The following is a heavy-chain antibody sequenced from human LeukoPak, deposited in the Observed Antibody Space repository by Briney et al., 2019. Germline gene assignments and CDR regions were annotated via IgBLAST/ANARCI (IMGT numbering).Heavy chain of an antibody. D-gene: IGHD2-2*01. CDR2: INPNSGGT. V-gene: IGHV1-2*02. CDR1: GYTFTGYY. Sequence: ASVKVSCKASGYTFTGYYMHWVRQSPGQGLEWMGWINPNSGGTNYAQKFQGRVTMTRDTSISTAYMELSRLRFDDTAVYYCARDLGYCSSTSCPLDYWGQGTLVTVSS. CDR3: ARDLGYCSSTSCPLDY. J-gene: IGHJ4*02.